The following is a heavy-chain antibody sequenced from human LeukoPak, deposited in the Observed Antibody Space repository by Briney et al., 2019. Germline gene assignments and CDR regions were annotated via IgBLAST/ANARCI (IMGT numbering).Heavy chain of an antibody. J-gene: IGHJ4*02. CDR3: ARVFGYTYGHADY. CDR1: GGSINGYY. D-gene: IGHD5-18*01. CDR2: FYSSGSA. Sequence: PSETLSLTCTVSGGSINGYYWCWMRQPPGKGLEWIGNFYSSGSANYNPSLKSRVTISVETSKNQFSLKLSSATAADTAVYYCARVFGYTYGHADYWGQGTLVTVSS. V-gene: IGHV4-59*01.